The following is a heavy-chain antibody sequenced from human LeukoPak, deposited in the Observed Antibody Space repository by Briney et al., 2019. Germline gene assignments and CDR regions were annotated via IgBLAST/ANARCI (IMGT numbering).Heavy chain of an antibody. Sequence: ASVKVSCKASGYTFTSYGISWVRQAPGQGLEWMGWISAYNGNTNYAQKLQGRVTMTTDTSTSTAYMELRSLRSEDTAVYYCAREAGYSYGFNWFDSWGQGTLVTVSS. CDR3: AREAGYSYGFNWFDS. CDR1: GYTFTSYG. V-gene: IGHV1-18*01. J-gene: IGHJ5*01. D-gene: IGHD5-18*01. CDR2: ISAYNGNT.